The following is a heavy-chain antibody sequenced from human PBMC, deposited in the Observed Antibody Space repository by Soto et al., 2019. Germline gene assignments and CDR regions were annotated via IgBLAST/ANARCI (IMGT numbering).Heavy chain of an antibody. CDR2: IYSGGST. CDR3: ARDKDSSGYWKGGFDY. V-gene: IGHV3-53*01. D-gene: IGHD3-22*01. Sequence: PGGSLRLSCAASGFTVSSNYMSWVRQAPGKGLEWVSVIYSGGSTYYADSVKGRFTISRDNPKNTLYLQMNSLRAEDTAVYYCARDKDSSGYWKGGFDYWGQGTLVTVSS. J-gene: IGHJ4*02. CDR1: GFTVSSNY.